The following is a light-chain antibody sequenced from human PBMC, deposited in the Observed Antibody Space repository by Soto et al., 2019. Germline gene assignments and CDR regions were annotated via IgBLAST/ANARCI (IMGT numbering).Light chain of an antibody. V-gene: IGKV1-5*03. J-gene: IGKJ2*03. CDR2: KAS. CDR3: QQYKSYASS. CDR1: QSISNW. Sequence: DIQMTQSPSTLSTSVGDRVTITCRASQSISNWLAWYQQKPGKAPKLLIYKASTLDSGVPSRFSGSGSGTEFTLTISSLQPDDFATSYCQQYKSYASSFGQGTKLEIK.